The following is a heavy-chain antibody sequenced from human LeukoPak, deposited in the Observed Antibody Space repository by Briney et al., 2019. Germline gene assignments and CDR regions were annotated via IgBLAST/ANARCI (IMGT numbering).Heavy chain of an antibody. D-gene: IGHD3-22*01. V-gene: IGHV3-15*01. J-gene: IGHJ4*02. CDR1: GFTFNNVW. CDR2: IKSKTDGGTT. Sequence: GGSLRLSCEASGFTFNNVWMSWARQAAGKGLEWVGRIKSKTDGGTTDYAAPVKGRFTISRDDSKNTLYLQMNSLKTEDTAVYYCTTIPTYYYDSSGYHPVDYWGQGTLVTVSS. CDR3: TTIPTYYYDSSGYHPVDY.